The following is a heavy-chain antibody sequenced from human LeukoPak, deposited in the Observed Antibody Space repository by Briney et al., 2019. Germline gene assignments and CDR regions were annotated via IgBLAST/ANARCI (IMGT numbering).Heavy chain of an antibody. V-gene: IGHV1-24*01. CDR3: ARVREYCSGGSCRRYWFDP. CDR1: GYTLTELS. J-gene: IGHJ5*02. Sequence: ASVKVSCKVSGYTLTELSMHWVRQAPGKGLEWMGGFDPEDGETIYAQKFQGRVTMTEDTSTDTAYMELSSLRSEDTAVYYCARVREYCSGGSCRRYWFDPWGQGTLVTVSS. D-gene: IGHD2-15*01. CDR2: FDPEDGET.